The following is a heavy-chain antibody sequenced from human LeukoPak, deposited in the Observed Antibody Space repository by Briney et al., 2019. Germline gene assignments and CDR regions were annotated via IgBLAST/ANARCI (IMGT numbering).Heavy chain of an antibody. CDR2: IYYSGST. V-gene: IGHV4-39*01. CDR1: GGSISSSSYY. Sequence: PSETLSLTCTVSGGSISSSSYYWGWIRQPPGKGLERIGSIYYSGSTYYNPSLKSRVTISVDTSKYQFSLKLSSVTAADTAVYYCARLGWGIVGATPYFDYWGQGTLVTVSS. J-gene: IGHJ4*02. D-gene: IGHD1-26*01. CDR3: ARLGWGIVGATPYFDY.